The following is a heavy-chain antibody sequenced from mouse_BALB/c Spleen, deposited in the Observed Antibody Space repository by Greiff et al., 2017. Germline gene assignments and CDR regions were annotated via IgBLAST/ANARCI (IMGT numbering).Heavy chain of an antibody. CDR1: GYTFTSYW. J-gene: IGHJ2*01. D-gene: IGHD2-14*01. Sequence: QVQLQQSGAELARPGASVKLSCKASGYTFTSYWMQWVKQRPGQGLEWIGAIYPGDGDTRYTQKFKGKATLTADKSSSTAYMQLSSLASEDSAVYYCARSYYRYDGYFDYWGQGTTLTVSS. CDR2: IYPGDGDT. CDR3: ARSYYRYDGYFDY. V-gene: IGHV1-87*01.